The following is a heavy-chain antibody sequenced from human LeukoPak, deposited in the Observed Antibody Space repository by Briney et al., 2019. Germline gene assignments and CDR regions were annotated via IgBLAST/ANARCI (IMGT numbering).Heavy chain of an antibody. CDR1: GFTFSSYW. CDR2: ISGSGGST. D-gene: IGHD6-13*01. CDR3: ASRAAGTTHFVFDY. V-gene: IGHV3-23*01. Sequence: GGSLRLSCAASGFTFSSYWMSWVRQAPGKGLEWVSAISGSGGSTYYADSVKGRFTISGDNSKNTLYLQMNSLRAEDTAVYYCASRAAGTTHFVFDYWGQGTLVTVSS. J-gene: IGHJ4*02.